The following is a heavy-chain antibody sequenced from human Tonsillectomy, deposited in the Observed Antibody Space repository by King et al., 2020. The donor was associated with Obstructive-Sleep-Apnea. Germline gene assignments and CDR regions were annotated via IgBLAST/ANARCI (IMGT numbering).Heavy chain of an antibody. D-gene: IGHD6-19*01. CDR1: GGTFSSYV. CDR3: ASTDTSVAIETFDY. V-gene: IGHV1-69*09. Sequence: VQLVESGAEVKKPGSSVKVSCKASGGTFSSYVISWVRQAPGQGLEWMGGIIPILGIANYAQKFQGRVTITADKSTSTAYMELSSLRSEDTAVYYCASTDTSVAIETFDYWGQGTLVTVSS. CDR2: IIPILGIA. J-gene: IGHJ4*02.